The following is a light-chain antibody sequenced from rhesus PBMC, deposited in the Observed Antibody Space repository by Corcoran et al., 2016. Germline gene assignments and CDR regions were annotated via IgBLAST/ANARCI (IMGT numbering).Light chain of an antibody. CDR3: QQDYSWPLT. CDR2: GAS. CDR1: QSVSSS. J-gene: IGKJ4*01. Sequence: EIVMTQSPATLSLSPGERATLSCRASQSVSSSLAWYQQKPGQAPKLLIYGASSRATGIPDRFSGSGSGREFTLTISSPEPEDVGVYYCQQDYSWPLTFGGGTKVELK. V-gene: IGKV3-42*01.